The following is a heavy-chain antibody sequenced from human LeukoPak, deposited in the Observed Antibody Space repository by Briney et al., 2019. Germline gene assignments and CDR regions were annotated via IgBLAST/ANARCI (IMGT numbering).Heavy chain of an antibody. CDR3: ARAGSGSYSGGFTDY. CDR1: GGTFSSYA. D-gene: IGHD1-26*01. CDR2: IIPIFGTA. J-gene: IGHJ4*02. V-gene: IGHV1-69*01. Sequence: ASVKVSCKASGGTFSSYAISWVRQAPGQGLEWMGGIIPIFGTANYAQKFQGRVTITADESTSTAYMELSSLRSGDAAVYYCARAGSGSYSGGFTDYWGQGTLVTVSS.